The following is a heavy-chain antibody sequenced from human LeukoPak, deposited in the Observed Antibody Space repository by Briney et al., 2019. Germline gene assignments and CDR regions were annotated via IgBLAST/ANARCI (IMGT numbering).Heavy chain of an antibody. D-gene: IGHD3-10*01. CDR2: ISGSGGST. V-gene: IGHV3-23*01. CDR1: GFTFSSYA. Sequence: GGSLRLSCAASGFTFSSYAMSWVRQAPGKGLEWVSAISGSGGSTYYADSVKGRFTISRDNSKNTLYLQMNSLRAEDTAVYYCAKSRLLWLGELLDCWGQGTLVTVSS. CDR3: AKSRLLWLGELLDC. J-gene: IGHJ4*02.